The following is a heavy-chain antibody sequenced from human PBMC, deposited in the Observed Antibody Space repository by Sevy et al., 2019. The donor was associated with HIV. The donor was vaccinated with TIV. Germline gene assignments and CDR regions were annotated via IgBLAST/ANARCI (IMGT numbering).Heavy chain of an antibody. CDR3: AKDRMVRGVITDYYMDV. Sequence: GGSLRLSCAASGFTFSSYGMHWVRQAPGKGLEWVAFIRYDGSNKYYADSVKGRFTISRDNSKNTLYLQMNSLRAEDTAVYYCAKDRMVRGVITDYYMDVWGKGTTVTVSS. CDR2: IRYDGSNK. V-gene: IGHV3-30*02. J-gene: IGHJ6*03. D-gene: IGHD3-10*01. CDR1: GFTFSSYG.